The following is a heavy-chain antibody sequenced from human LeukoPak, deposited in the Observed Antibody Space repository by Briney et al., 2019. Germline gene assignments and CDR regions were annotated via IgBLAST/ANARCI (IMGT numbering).Heavy chain of an antibody. V-gene: IGHV3-53*01. J-gene: IGHJ4*02. Sequence: GGSLRLSCAASGFTVSSNYMSWVRQAPGKGLEWVSLISSGGGTYYADSVNGRFTISRDNSKSMVYLQMNSLRADDTAVYCCAREEMAVSGYFDYWGQGILVTVSS. CDR1: GFTVSSNY. CDR3: AREEMAVSGYFDY. D-gene: IGHD5-24*01. CDR2: ISSGGGT.